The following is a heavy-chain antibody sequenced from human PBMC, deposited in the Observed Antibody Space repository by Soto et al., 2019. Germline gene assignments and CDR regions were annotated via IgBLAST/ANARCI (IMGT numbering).Heavy chain of an antibody. CDR2: IWCDGSNK. CDR1: GFTFSSYG. J-gene: IGHJ4*02. Sequence: GGSLRLSCAASGFTFSSYGMHWVRQAPGKGLEWVAVIWCDGSNKYYADSVKGRFTISRDNSKNTLYLQMNSLRAEDTAAYYCARDWSRYCSGGSCYILGYWGQGTLVTVSS. V-gene: IGHV3-33*01. CDR3: ARDWSRYCSGGSCYILGY. D-gene: IGHD2-15*01.